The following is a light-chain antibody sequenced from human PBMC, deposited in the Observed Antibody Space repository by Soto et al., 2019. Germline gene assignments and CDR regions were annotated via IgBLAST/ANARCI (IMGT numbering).Light chain of an antibody. Sequence: EIVLTQSSATLSLSPGERATLSCRASQSVSSYLAWYQQKPGQAPRLLIYDASNRATGIPARFSGSGSGTDFTLTISSLDPEDFAVYYCQQRSNFFGPGTKVDIK. J-gene: IGKJ3*01. CDR1: QSVSSY. CDR3: QQRSNF. CDR2: DAS. V-gene: IGKV3-11*01.